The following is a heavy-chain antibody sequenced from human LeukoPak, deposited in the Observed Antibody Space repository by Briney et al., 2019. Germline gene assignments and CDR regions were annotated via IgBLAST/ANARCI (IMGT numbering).Heavy chain of an antibody. D-gene: IGHD2-15*01. CDR1: GYSLASSW. Sequence: GESLKISCKGSGYSLASSWIGWVRQMPGKGLEWVGIIYAGDSDTRYSPSFQGQVSISADKSISTAYLQWSSLRASDTAMYYCARVTSNSGAYWGQGTLVTVSS. CDR3: ARVTSNSGAY. V-gene: IGHV5-51*01. J-gene: IGHJ4*02. CDR2: IYAGDSDT.